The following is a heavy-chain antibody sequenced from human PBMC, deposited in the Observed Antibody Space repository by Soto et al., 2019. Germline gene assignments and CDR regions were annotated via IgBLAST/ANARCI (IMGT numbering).Heavy chain of an antibody. J-gene: IGHJ4*02. V-gene: IGHV3-23*01. D-gene: IGHD3-9*01. CDR1: GFSFAGYA. CDR2: VSGGGGST. Sequence: PGGSLRLSCAASGFSFAGYAVAWVRQAPGKGPEWVSTVSGGGGSTYYADSVKGRFTISRDNSGNTVYLQMNSLNAGDTALYYCAKTESFNGYYNAFDSWGQGTRVTVSS. CDR3: AKTESFNGYYNAFDS.